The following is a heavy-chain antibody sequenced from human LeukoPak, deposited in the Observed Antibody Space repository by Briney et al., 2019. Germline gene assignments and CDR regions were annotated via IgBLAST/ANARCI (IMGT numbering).Heavy chain of an antibody. V-gene: IGHV5-51*01. J-gene: IGHJ4*02. Sequence: SGESLKISCKGSGYSFTSYWIAWVRPMPGKGLEWMGIIYPDDSDPRYSTSFQGQVTISADKSISTASLQWSSLKASDTAMYYCARLLSYYGSGSYYMGGEFGYWGQGTLVTVSS. CDR3: ARLLSYYGSGSYYMGGEFGY. CDR2: IYPDDSDP. D-gene: IGHD3-10*01. CDR1: GYSFTSYW.